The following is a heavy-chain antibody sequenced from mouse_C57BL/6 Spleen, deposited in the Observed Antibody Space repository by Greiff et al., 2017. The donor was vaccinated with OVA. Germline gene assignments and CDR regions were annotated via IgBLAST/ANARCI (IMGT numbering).Heavy chain of an antibody. CDR2: INPGSGGT. CDR1: GYAFTNYL. V-gene: IGHV1-54*01. CDR3: ARWGDYGFDY. Sequence: VQLQQSGAELVRPGTSVKVSCKASGYAFTNYLIEWVKQRPGQGLEWIGVINPGSGGTNYNEKFKGKATLTADKSSSTAYMQLSSLTSEDSAVYVCARWGDYGFDYWGQGTTLTVSS. D-gene: IGHD2-4*01. J-gene: IGHJ2*01.